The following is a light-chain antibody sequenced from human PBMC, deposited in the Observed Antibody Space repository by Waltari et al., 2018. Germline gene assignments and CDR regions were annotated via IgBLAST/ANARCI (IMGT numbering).Light chain of an antibody. V-gene: IGLV2-23*01. Sequence: QSALTQPASVSGSPGQSITISCTATTSDVGSYNLVSWYQQHPGKAPKLMIYEGWRRPAGVSHRFSGSRADNTASLTISGLQAEDEADDYCCSYANRNTLVFGGGTRLTVL. CDR3: CSYANRNTLV. CDR2: EGW. CDR1: TSDVGSYNL. J-gene: IGLJ3*02.